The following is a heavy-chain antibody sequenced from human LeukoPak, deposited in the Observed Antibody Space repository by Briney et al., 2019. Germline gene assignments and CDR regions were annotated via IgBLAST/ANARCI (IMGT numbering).Heavy chain of an antibody. V-gene: IGHV4-39*07. CDR3: ARDAYGAGTYSGDLWFDS. CDR1: GGSISSSSKF. J-gene: IGHJ5*01. Sequence: SETLSLTCTVSGGSISSSSKFWGWIRQPPGKGLEWIGRIYPSGNTNSNPSLKSRVTMSVDTSKNQVSLQLSSLTAADTAVYYCARDAYGAGTYSGDLWFDSWGQGTLVTVSS. CDR2: IYPSGNT. D-gene: IGHD3-10*01.